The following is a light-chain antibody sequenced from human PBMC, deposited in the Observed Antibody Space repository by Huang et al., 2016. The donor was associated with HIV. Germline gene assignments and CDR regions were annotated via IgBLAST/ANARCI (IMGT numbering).Light chain of an antibody. J-gene: IGKJ1*01. CDR3: QQYHSSWT. CDR2: AAS. CDR1: QGIRNS. V-gene: IGKV1-NL1*01. Sequence: DIQMTQSPLSLSASVGDRVTITGRASQGIRNSLGWYQQKPGKAPKLLVYAASRLESGVPSWISGSGSGTNFTLTISSLQPEDFATYYCQQYHSSWTFGQGTKVEIK.